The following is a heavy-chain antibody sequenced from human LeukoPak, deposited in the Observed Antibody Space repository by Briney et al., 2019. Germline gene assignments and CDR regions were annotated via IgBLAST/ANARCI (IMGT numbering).Heavy chain of an antibody. CDR2: INWNNGRI. V-gene: IGHV3-9*01. CDR3: ASLYYYDSSGYDY. Sequence: GRSLRLSCAASGFIFDDYAMHWVRQARVKGLEGVANINWNNGRISYADSVKGRFTISRDNVKKSLYLQMKSLRAEDTAVYYCASLYYYDSSGYDYWGQGTLVTVSS. CDR1: GFIFDDYA. J-gene: IGHJ4*02. D-gene: IGHD3-22*01.